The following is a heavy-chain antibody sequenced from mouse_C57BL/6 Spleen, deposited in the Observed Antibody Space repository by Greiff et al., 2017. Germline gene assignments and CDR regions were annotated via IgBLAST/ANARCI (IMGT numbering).Heavy chain of an antibody. Sequence: EVKLMESGPELVKPGASVKIPCKASGYTFTDYNMDWVKQSHGKSLEWIGDINPKNGGTIYNQTFKGKATLTVDKSSSTAYMELRSLTSEDTAVYDCARMTTVVDWYFYVWGTVTTVTVSS. CDR3: ARMTTVVDWYFYV. CDR2: INPKNGGT. D-gene: IGHD1-1*01. CDR1: GYTFTDYN. V-gene: IGHV1-18*01. J-gene: IGHJ1*03.